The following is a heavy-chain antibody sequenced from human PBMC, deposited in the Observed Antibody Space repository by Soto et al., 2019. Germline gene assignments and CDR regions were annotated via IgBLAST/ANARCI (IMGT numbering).Heavy chain of an antibody. Sequence: GESLKICCKGSGYTFISSWIGWVRQMPGKGLEWMGIIYPDNSDTRYSPSFQGQVIMSVDKSIRTAYLQWRSLKASDTAMYYCASPLEAMDYDLDVWGQGTTVTVSS. D-gene: IGHD5-18*01. CDR3: ASPLEAMDYDLDV. J-gene: IGHJ6*02. CDR2: IYPDNSDT. V-gene: IGHV5-51*01. CDR1: GYTFISSW.